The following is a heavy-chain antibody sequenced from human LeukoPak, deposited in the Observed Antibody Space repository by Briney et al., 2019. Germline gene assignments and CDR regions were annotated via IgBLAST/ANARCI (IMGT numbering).Heavy chain of an antibody. V-gene: IGHV3-23*01. CDR3: AKGPQGD. Sequence: GALRLSCAAPGFTFSNYAMNWVRQAPGKGLEWVSAIDSGGGTYYADSVKGRFTISRDNSKNTLYLQLNSLRAEDTAVYYCAKGPQGDWGQGALVTVSS. D-gene: IGHD3-16*01. CDR2: IDSGGGT. J-gene: IGHJ4*02. CDR1: GFTFSNYA.